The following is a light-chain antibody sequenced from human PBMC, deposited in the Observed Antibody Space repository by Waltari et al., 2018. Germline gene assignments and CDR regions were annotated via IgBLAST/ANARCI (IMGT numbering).Light chain of an antibody. Sequence: DIVMTQSPDSLAVSLGERATINCKSSQSVFYRSENKNNLAWYQQKPGQPPKLLISWASTREAGVPDRFSGSGSETDFTLTISSLQAEDVAVYYCQQYYSAPFNFGQGTKLEIK. CDR1: QSVFYRSENKNN. J-gene: IGKJ2*01. CDR3: QQYYSAPFN. V-gene: IGKV4-1*01. CDR2: WAS.